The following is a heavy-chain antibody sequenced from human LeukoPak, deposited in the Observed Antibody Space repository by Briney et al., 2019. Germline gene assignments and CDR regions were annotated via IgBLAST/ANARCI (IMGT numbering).Heavy chain of an antibody. V-gene: IGHV1-46*01. CDR2: IYPHDGTT. J-gene: IGHJ5*02. CDR1: EYSFVSYY. CDR3: TRDRPHNWFDP. Sequence: ASVKVSCKASEYSFVSYYIHWVRQAPGEGLEWVGLIYPHDGTTNYAQKFQGRVTMTVDRSTTTFYMELSNLTSEDTAVYYCTRDRPHNWFDPWGQGTLVTVSP.